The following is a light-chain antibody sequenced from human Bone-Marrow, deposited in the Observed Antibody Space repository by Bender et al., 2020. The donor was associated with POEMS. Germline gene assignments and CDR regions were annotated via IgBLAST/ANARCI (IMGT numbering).Light chain of an antibody. J-gene: IGLJ1*01. V-gene: IGLV2-14*03. CDR1: SSDIGVYIY. Sequence: QSVLTQPASVSGSPGQSITISCTGTSSDIGVYIYISWYQQHPNKAPRLLIYDINDRPSGISDRFSGSKSGNTASLTISGLQAEDEADYYCSSYINSNILAFGTGTRVTVL. CDR3: SSYINSNILA. CDR2: DIN.